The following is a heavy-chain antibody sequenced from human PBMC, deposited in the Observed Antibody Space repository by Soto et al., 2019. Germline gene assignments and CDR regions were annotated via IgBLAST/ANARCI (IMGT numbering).Heavy chain of an antibody. Sequence: EVQLVESGGGLVQPGGSLRLSCVASGFTLRNYWMHWFRQAPGKGLVRVSRITNDGSTTYYADSVKGRFTISRDNAKNTLYLQVNSLRVEDTAVYYCARDQDGAGGTADYWGQGTLVTVS. J-gene: IGHJ4*02. D-gene: IGHD1-26*01. CDR1: GFTLRNYW. V-gene: IGHV3-74*01. CDR3: ARDQDGAGGTADY. CDR2: ITNDGSTT.